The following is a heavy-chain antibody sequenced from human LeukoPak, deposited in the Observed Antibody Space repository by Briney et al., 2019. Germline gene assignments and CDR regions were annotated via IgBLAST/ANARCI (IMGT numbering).Heavy chain of an antibody. CDR2: IRYDGGYK. Sequence: PGGSLRLSCAASGFTFSSYGMHWVRQAPGKGLEWVAFIRYDGGYKYYADSVKGRFTISRDNSKNTLYLQINSLRAEDTAVYYCAKSFEWRQQQPRGIWGQGTMVTVSS. J-gene: IGHJ3*02. CDR1: GFTFSSYG. V-gene: IGHV3-30*02. D-gene: IGHD3-3*01. CDR3: AKSFEWRQQQPRGI.